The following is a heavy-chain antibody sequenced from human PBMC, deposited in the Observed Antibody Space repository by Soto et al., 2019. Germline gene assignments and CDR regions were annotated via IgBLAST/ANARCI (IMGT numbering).Heavy chain of an antibody. Sequence: SETLSLTCTVSGGSISSYYWSWIRQPPGKGLEWIGYIYYSGSTNYNPSLKSRVTISVDTSKNQFSLKLSSVTAADTAVYYCARQDGRGFWSGFEVNWFDPWGQGTLVTVSS. CDR2: IYYSGST. V-gene: IGHV4-59*08. J-gene: IGHJ5*02. D-gene: IGHD3-3*01. CDR1: GGSISSYY. CDR3: ARQDGRGFWSGFEVNWFDP.